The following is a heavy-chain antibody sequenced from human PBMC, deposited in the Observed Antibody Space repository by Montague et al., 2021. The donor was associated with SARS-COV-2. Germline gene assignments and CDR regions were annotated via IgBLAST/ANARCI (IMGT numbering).Heavy chain of an antibody. CDR1: DGSFSDYS. CDR2: INHRGST. V-gene: IGHV4-34*01. J-gene: IGHJ4*02. CDR3: VGLRVVIGGHYPLHVDD. D-gene: IGHD3-3*01. Sequence: SETLSLTCAVYDGSFSDYSWTWIRQPPGKGLEWIGEINHRGSTNYNPSLKSRVTMSVDTSKKQVSLKVKSLTAADTAVYSCVGLRVVIGGHYPLHVDDWGQGTLVTVSP.